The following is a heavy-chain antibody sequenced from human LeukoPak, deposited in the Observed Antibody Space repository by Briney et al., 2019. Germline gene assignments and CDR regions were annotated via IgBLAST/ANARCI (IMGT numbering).Heavy chain of an antibody. J-gene: IGHJ4*02. CDR1: GGSFSGYY. CDR3: ARREYQLPPDY. Sequence: LETLSLTCAVYGGSFSGYYWSWIRQPPGKGLEWIGEINHSGSTNYNPSLKSRVTISVDTSKNQFSLKLSSVTAADTAVYYCARREYQLPPDYWGQGTLVTVSS. V-gene: IGHV4-34*01. D-gene: IGHD2-2*01. CDR2: INHSGST.